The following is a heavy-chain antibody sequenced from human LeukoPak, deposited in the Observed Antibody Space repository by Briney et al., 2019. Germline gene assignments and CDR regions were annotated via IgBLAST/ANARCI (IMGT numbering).Heavy chain of an antibody. CDR3: ARHPGAPFYIVVVPAVPFDP. Sequence: GEPLKISCKGSGYSFTSYWISWVRQMPGKGLEWMGRIDPSDSYTNYSPSFQGHVTISADKSISTAYLQWSSLKASDTAMYYCARHPGAPFYIVVVPAVPFDPWGQGTLVTVSS. CDR1: GYSFTSYW. D-gene: IGHD2-2*01. J-gene: IGHJ5*02. CDR2: IDPSDSYT. V-gene: IGHV5-10-1*01.